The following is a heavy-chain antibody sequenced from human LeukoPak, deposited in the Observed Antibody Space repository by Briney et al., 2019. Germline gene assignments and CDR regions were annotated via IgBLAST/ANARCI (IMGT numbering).Heavy chain of an antibody. Sequence: SVKVSCKASGGTFSSYAISWVRQAPGQGLEWMGGIIPIFGTAKYAQKFQGRVTITADESTSTAYMELSSLRSEDTAVYYCARDKGHYYDSSGHKDPFNWFDPWGQGTLVTVSS. CDR3: ARDKGHYYDSSGHKDPFNWFDP. D-gene: IGHD3-22*01. CDR2: IIPIFGTA. CDR1: GGTFSSYA. V-gene: IGHV1-69*01. J-gene: IGHJ5*02.